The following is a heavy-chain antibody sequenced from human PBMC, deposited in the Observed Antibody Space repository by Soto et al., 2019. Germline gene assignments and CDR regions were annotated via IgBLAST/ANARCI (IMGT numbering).Heavy chain of an antibody. Sequence: GGSLRLSCAASGFTFSSYAMSWVRQAPGNGLEWVSAISGSGGSTYYADSVKGRFTISRDNSKNTLYLQMNSLRAEDTAVYYCAKRLNPDWGGEAFDIWGQGTMVTVSS. CDR2: ISGSGGST. J-gene: IGHJ3*02. CDR3: AKRLNPDWGGEAFDI. CDR1: GFTFSSYA. D-gene: IGHD7-27*01. V-gene: IGHV3-23*01.